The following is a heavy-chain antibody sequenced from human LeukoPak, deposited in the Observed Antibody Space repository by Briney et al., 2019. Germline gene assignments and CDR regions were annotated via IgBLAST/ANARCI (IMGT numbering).Heavy chain of an antibody. J-gene: IGHJ4*02. CDR3: AKNGGSQCYSHLDS. CDR1: GFTFSSYA. Sequence: GGSLRLSCAASGFTFSSYAMSWVRQAPGKGLEWVSGTSGSGGSTYYAGLVKGRFTIPRDNSKNTLFLQMNSLRVEDTAVYYCAKNGGSQCYSHLDSWGQGTLVTVSS. CDR2: TSGSGGST. V-gene: IGHV3-23*01. D-gene: IGHD2-15*01.